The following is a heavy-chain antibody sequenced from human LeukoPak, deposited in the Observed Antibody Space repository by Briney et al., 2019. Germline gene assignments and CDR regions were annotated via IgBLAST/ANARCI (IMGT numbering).Heavy chain of an antibody. CDR1: GFTFSSYE. V-gene: IGHV3-48*03. Sequence: GGSLRLSCAASGFTFSSYEMNWVRQAPGKGLEWVSYISSSGSTIYYADSVKGRFTISRDNAKNSLYLQMNSLRAEDTAVYYCAREPAYDYVWDRPGPNDYWGQGTLVTVSS. D-gene: IGHD3-16*01. CDR2: ISSSGSTI. J-gene: IGHJ4*02. CDR3: AREPAYDYVWDRPGPNDY.